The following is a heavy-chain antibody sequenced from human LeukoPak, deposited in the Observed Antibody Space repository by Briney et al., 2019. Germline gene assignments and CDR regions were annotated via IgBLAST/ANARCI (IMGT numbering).Heavy chain of an antibody. D-gene: IGHD3-16*02. J-gene: IGHJ6*03. CDR3: ARLYDYVWGSYRRPSYYYYMDV. CDR1: GYNFSGYW. Sequence: GESLKISCKAFGYNFSGYWIAWVRQMPGKGLEWMGFIYPGDSETRYSSSFQGLVTISADKSTDTAYLQWNTLKASDTAMYYCARLYDYVWGSYRRPSYYYYMDVWGKGTTVTVSS. CDR2: IYPGDSET. V-gene: IGHV5-51*01.